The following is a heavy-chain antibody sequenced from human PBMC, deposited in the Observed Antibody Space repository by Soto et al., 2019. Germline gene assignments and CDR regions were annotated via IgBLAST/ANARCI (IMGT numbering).Heavy chain of an antibody. Sequence: GGSLRLSCAASGFTFSDYYMSWIRQAPGKGLEWVSYISGSSRTIYYADSVKGRFTISRDNAKNSLYLQMNSLRDEDTAVYYCARDFLYAFDIWGQGTMVTVSS. CDR1: GFTFSDYY. V-gene: IGHV3-11*04. CDR2: ISGSSRTI. CDR3: ARDFLYAFDI. J-gene: IGHJ3*02.